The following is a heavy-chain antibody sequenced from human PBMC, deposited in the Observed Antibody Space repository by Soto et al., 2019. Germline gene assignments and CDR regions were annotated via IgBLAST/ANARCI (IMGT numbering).Heavy chain of an antibody. J-gene: IGHJ4*02. V-gene: IGHV4-34*01. CDR3: ARGYGYFRK. Sequence: SETLSLTCDVSGGSFTGYVCNWIRQSPGKGLEWIGEISYSGGTSYNPYLKPRVTVSVDTARTQFALNLTSVTDADTAFYYCARGYGYFRKWGQGGLVTVSS. D-gene: IGHD3-22*01. CDR1: GGSFTGYV. CDR2: ISYSGGT.